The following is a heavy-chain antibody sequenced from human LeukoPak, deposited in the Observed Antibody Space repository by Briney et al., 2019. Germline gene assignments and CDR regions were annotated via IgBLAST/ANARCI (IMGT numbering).Heavy chain of an antibody. V-gene: IGHV4-59*01. CDR1: GRSISSYY. Sequence: SETLSLTCTVSGRSISSYYWSWIRQPPGRGLEWIGYMYYSGSTNYNPSLKSRVTISVDTSKNQFSLKLSSVTAADTAVYYCARNSYDSSGYYMFDYWGQGTLVTVSS. J-gene: IGHJ4*02. CDR3: ARNSYDSSGYYMFDY. CDR2: MYYSGST. D-gene: IGHD3-22*01.